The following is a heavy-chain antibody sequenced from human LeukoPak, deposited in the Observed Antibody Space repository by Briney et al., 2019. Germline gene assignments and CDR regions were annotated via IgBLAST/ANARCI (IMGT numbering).Heavy chain of an antibody. V-gene: IGHV1-69*05. Sequence: ASVKVSCKASGYTFTSYGISWVRQAPGQGLEWMGGIIPIFGTANYAQKFQGRVTITTDESTSTAYMELSSLRSEDTAVYYCARPSENDFWSGYYNYWGQGTLVTVSS. D-gene: IGHD3-3*01. J-gene: IGHJ4*02. CDR2: IIPIFGTA. CDR1: GYTFTSYG. CDR3: ARPSENDFWSGYYNY.